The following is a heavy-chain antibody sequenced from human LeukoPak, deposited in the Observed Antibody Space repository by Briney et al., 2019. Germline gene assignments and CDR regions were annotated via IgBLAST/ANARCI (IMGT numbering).Heavy chain of an antibody. Sequence: GASVKVSCKASGYTFTSYDINWVRQATGQGLEWMGWMNPNSGNTGYAQKSQGRVTMTRNTSISTAYMELSSLRSEDTAVYYCARAGVFRYSSGWYGGYYYYYYMDVWGKGTTVTVSS. V-gene: IGHV1-8*01. CDR3: ARAGVFRYSSGWYGGYYYYYYMDV. D-gene: IGHD6-19*01. CDR1: GYTFTSYD. CDR2: MNPNSGNT. J-gene: IGHJ6*03.